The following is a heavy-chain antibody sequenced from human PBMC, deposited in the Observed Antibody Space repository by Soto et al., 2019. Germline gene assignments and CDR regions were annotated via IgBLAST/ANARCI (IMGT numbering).Heavy chain of an antibody. CDR2: ISTSGGST. CDR1: GFTFSSYA. V-gene: IGHV3-23*01. Sequence: EVQLLESGGGLVQPGGSLRLSCAASGFTFSSYAMSWVRQAPGKGLEWVSSISTSGGSTYYADSVKGRFTISRDNSNNTLYLQMNSLRAEDTAVYYCSLSECYYGMDVWGLRTTVNVSS. CDR3: SLSECYYGMDV. D-gene: IGHD3-3*01. J-gene: IGHJ6*02.